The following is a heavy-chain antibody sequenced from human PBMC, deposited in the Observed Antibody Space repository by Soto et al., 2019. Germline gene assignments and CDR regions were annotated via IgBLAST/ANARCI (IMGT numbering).Heavy chain of an antibody. Sequence: PSETLSLTCAVSGGSISSGGYSWSWIRQPPGKGMEWIGYIYHSGSTYYNPSLKSRVTISVDRSKNQFSLKLSSVTAADTAVFYCARVGGSGSYSYWWFDPWGQGTLVTVSS. CDR1: GGSISSGGYS. CDR3: ARVGGSGSYSYWWFDP. D-gene: IGHD3-10*01. V-gene: IGHV4-30-2*01. CDR2: IYHSGST. J-gene: IGHJ5*02.